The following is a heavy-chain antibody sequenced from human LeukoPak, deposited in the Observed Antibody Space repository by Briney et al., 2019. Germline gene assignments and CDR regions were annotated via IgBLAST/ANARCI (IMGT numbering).Heavy chain of an antibody. J-gene: IGHJ4*02. Sequence: SETLSLTCTVSGGSISSSSYYWGWIRQPPGKGLEWIGSIYYSGSTYYNQSLKSRVTISVDTSKNQFSLKLSSVTAADTAVYYCAREGGTPESYSCGSGSYCSDFIGYWGQGTLVTVSS. CDR1: GGSISSSSYY. CDR2: IYYSGST. V-gene: IGHV4-39*02. CDR3: AREGGTPESYSCGSGSYCSDFIGY. D-gene: IGHD3-10*01.